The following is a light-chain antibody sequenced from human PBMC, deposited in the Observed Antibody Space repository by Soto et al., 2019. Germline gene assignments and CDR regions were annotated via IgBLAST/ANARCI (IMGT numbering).Light chain of an antibody. Sequence: EIVMTQSPGALSLSPGERATLSCRASQSVGTNLAWYQQKPGQAPRPLIYGASARATDVPARFSGSGSGTEFTLTISSLQSEDFAVNYCQQYSDWSPITFGGGTKVEIK. CDR1: QSVGTN. CDR3: QQYSDWSPIT. J-gene: IGKJ4*01. CDR2: GAS. V-gene: IGKV3-15*01.